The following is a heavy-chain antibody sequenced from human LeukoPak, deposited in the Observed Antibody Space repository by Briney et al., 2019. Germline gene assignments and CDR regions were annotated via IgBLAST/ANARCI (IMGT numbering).Heavy chain of an antibody. V-gene: IGHV1-69*13. Sequence: ASVKVSCKASGGTFSSYAISWVRQAPGQGLERMGGIIPIFGTANYAQKFQGRVTITADESTSTAYMELSGLRSEDTALYYCAKGIRQLGNYYYYMDVWGKGTAVTVSS. CDR2: IIPIFGTA. CDR1: GGTFSSYA. J-gene: IGHJ6*03. CDR3: AKGIRQLGNYYYYMDV. D-gene: IGHD1-1*01.